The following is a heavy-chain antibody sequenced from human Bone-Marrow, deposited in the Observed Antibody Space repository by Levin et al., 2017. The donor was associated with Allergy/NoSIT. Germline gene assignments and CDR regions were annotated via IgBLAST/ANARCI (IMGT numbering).Heavy chain of an antibody. J-gene: IGHJ5*01. CDR3: ARDHPSASATFDL. V-gene: IGHV3-53*01. Sequence: GESLKISCAASGFSVSSTYMNWVRQAPGKGLEWVSTIYSGGATYYSDSVKGRFTISRDNANNTLSLQMDSLRVDDTAVYYCARDHPSASATFDLWGQGTLVTVNS. D-gene: IGHD2-15*01. CDR2: IYSGGAT. CDR1: GFSVSSTY.